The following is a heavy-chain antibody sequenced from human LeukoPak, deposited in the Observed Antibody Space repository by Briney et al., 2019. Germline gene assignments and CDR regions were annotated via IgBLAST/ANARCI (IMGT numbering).Heavy chain of an antibody. CDR2: TNPNSGGT. V-gene: IGHV1-2*02. Sequence: ASVKVSCKASGYTFTGYYMHWVRQAPGQGLEWMGGTNPNSGGTNYAQKFQGRVTMTRDTSISTAYMELSRLRSDDTAVYYCARDQDSSGYYLDYWGQGTLVTVSS. J-gene: IGHJ4*02. CDR3: ARDQDSSGYYLDY. D-gene: IGHD3-22*01. CDR1: GYTFTGYY.